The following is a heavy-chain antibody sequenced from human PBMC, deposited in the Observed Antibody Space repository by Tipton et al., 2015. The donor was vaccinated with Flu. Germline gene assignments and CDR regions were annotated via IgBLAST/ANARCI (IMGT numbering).Heavy chain of an antibody. J-gene: IGHJ3*02. CDR2: IYTSGST. CDR3: ARGLPSLVGRITIFGVVNRMHAFDI. CDR1: GGSISSYY. V-gene: IGHV4-4*07. D-gene: IGHD3-3*01. Sequence: TLSLTCTVSGGSISSYYWSWIRQPAGKGLEWIGRIYTSGSTNYNPSLKSRVTMSVDTSKNQFSLKLSSVTAADTAVYYCARGLPSLVGRITIFGVVNRMHAFDIWGQGTMVTVSS.